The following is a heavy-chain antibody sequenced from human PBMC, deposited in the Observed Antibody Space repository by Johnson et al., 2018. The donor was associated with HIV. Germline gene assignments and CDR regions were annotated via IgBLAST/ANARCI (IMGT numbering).Heavy chain of an antibody. D-gene: IGHD6-19*01. CDR1: GFSISSNY. CDR2: FYSGSNT. Sequence: MLLVESGGGLIQPGGSLRLSCKASGFSISSNYMSWVRQPPGKGLEWVSVFYSGSNTYYADSVKGRFTISRDNSNNTLYLQMNSLRAEDTAVYYCARHKAVADAFDIWGQGTMVTVSS. CDR3: ARHKAVADAFDI. J-gene: IGHJ3*02. V-gene: IGHV3-53*01.